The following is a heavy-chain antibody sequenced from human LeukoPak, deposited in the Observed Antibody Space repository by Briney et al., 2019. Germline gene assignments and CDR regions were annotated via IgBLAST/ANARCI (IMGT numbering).Heavy chain of an antibody. CDR3: AREPRTRATTWVDY. Sequence: SETLSLTCTVSGGSISSGDYYWSWIRQPPGKGLEWIGYIYYSGSTHYNPSLKSRVIISVDTSKNQFSLKLSSVTAADTAVYYCAREPRTRATTWVDYWGQGTLVTVSS. J-gene: IGHJ4*02. V-gene: IGHV4-30-4*01. D-gene: IGHD4-17*01. CDR1: GGSISSGDYY. CDR2: IYYSGST.